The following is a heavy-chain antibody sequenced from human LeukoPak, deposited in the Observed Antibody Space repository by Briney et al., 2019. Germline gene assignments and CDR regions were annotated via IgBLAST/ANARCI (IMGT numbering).Heavy chain of an antibody. D-gene: IGHD5-12*01. J-gene: IGHJ4*02. CDR1: GVSISSVGYY. Sequence: PSQTLSLTFTVSGVSISSVGYYWSSIRPHPGKGLEWIGYIYYSGNTYYNPSLKTRVTISLDTSNNQFSLKVSPVTAAHTHLYLFANLRGGYEPYLDRWGQGTPLTASS. CDR2: IYYSGNT. V-gene: IGHV4-31*03. CDR3: ANLRGGYEPYLDR.